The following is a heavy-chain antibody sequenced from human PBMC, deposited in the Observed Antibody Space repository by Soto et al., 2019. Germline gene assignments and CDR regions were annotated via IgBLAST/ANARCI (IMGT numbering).Heavy chain of an antibody. CDR3: AYDFYDILLGGLPYYYYGMDV. V-gene: IGHV1-69*13. CDR2: IIPIFGTA. CDR1: GGTFSSYA. Sequence: GASVKVSCKASGGTFSSYAISWVRQAPXQGLEWMGGIIPIFGTANYAQKFQGRVTITADESTSTAYMELSSLRSEDTAVYYCAYDFYDILLGGLPYYYYGMDVWGQGTTVTVSS. D-gene: IGHD3-9*01. J-gene: IGHJ6*02.